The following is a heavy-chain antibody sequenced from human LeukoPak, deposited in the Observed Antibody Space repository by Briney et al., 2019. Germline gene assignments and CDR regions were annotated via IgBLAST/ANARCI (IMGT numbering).Heavy chain of an antibody. Sequence: SVKVSCKASGGTFSSYAVSWVRQAPGQGLEWVGRIIPILDITNYAQKFQGRVTITADKSTSTAYMELSSLRSEDTAVYYCARAYCGGDCFSALSYWGQGTLVTASS. D-gene: IGHD2-21*02. J-gene: IGHJ4*02. V-gene: IGHV1-69*04. CDR3: ARAYCGGDCFSALSY. CDR2: IIPILDIT. CDR1: GGTFSSYA.